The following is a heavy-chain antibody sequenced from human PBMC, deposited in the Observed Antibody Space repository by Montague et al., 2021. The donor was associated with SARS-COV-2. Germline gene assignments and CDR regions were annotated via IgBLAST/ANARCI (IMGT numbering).Heavy chain of an antibody. J-gene: IGHJ6*02. D-gene: IGHD3-22*01. V-gene: IGHV4-59*01. CDR3: ARGDGYYNYGLDV. Sequence: SETLSLTCTASGGSISNYYWPWIRQPPGRGLEWIGYIYYSGSTDYSPSLKSRVTISLDTSKNQFSLKVTSVTAADTAVYYCARGDGYYNYGLDVWGPGTTVTVAS. CDR2: IYYSGST. CDR1: GGSISNYY.